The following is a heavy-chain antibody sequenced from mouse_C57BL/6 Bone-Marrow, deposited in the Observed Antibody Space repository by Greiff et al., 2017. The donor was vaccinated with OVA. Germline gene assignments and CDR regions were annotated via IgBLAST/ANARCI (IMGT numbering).Heavy chain of an antibody. CDR2: IYPSDSET. CDR1: GYTFTSYW. J-gene: IGHJ3*01. V-gene: IGHV1-61*01. D-gene: IGHD2-2*01. Sequence: QVQLKQPGAELVRPGSSVKLSCKASGYTFTSYWMDWVKQRPGQGLEWIGNIYPSDSETHYNQKFKDKATLTVDKSSSTAYMQLSSLTSEDSAVYYCARKGYYGYDRAWFAYWGQGTLVTVSA. CDR3: ARKGYYGYDRAWFAY.